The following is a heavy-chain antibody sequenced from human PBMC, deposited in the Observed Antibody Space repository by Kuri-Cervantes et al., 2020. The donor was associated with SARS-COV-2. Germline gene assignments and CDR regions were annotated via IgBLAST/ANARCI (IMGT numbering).Heavy chain of an antibody. J-gene: IGHJ3*02. CDR2: IIPIFGTA. V-gene: IGHV1-69*13. Sequence: ASVKVSCKASGGTFSSYAISWVRQAPGQGLEWMGGIIPIFGTANYAQKFQGRVTITADESTSTAYMELSSLRSEDTAVYYCAKSVGYLFYYDSSYAFDIWGQGTMVTVSS. CDR3: AKSVGYLFYYDSSYAFDI. D-gene: IGHD3-22*01. CDR1: GGTFSSYA.